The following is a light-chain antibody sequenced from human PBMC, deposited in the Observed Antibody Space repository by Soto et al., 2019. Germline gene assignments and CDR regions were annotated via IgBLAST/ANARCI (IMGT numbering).Light chain of an antibody. CDR3: MQSTHRGT. Sequence: DFVMTQSPLSLPVTLGQPASISCRSSQSLLYSAGNTYLSWFHQRPGQSPRRLIYKVSNRDSGVPDRFSGSGSGTDFTLKISRVEAEDVGLYYCMQSTHRGTFGQGTKLEIK. CDR2: KVS. V-gene: IGKV2-30*01. CDR1: QSLLYSAGNTY. J-gene: IGKJ2*02.